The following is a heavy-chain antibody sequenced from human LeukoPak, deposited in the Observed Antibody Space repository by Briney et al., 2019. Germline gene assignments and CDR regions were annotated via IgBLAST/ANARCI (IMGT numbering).Heavy chain of an antibody. CDR1: GGSINSNY. Sequence: SETLSLTCTVSGGSINSNYWSWIRQPAGKGLEWIGRIYTSGSTNYNPSLKSRVTISVDTSKNQFSLKLSSVTAADTAVYYCARGGDSSGYYSKAGWFDPWGQGTLVTVSS. CDR3: ARGGDSSGYYSKAGWFDP. D-gene: IGHD3-22*01. CDR2: IYTSGST. J-gene: IGHJ5*02. V-gene: IGHV4-4*07.